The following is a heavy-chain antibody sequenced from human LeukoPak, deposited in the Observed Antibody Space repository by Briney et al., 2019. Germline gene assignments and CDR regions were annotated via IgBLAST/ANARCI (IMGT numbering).Heavy chain of an antibody. CDR2: IYYSGYT. Sequence: PSETLSLTCTVSGGSISSSSYYWGWIRQPPGKGLEWIGYIYYSGYTNYNPSLKSRVTISVDTSTNQFSLKLSSVTAADTAVYYCARGGYYFDPWGQGTLVTVSS. CDR3: ARGGYYFDP. V-gene: IGHV4-61*05. D-gene: IGHD1-26*01. CDR1: GGSISSSSYY. J-gene: IGHJ5*02.